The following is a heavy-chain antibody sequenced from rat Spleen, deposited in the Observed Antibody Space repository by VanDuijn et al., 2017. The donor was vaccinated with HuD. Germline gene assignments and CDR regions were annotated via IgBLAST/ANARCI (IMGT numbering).Heavy chain of an antibody. CDR2: INYDGSGT. V-gene: IGHV5-25*01. CDR1: GFNFSSYY. CDR3: TRHFSPADYYSSFPVLY. D-gene: IGHD1-2*01. Sequence: EVQLVESGGGLVQPGRSMRLSCAASGFNFSSYYMAWVRQAPTKGLEWVASINYDGSGTYYRDSVKGRFTISRDNAKSTLYLQMDSLRSEDTATYYCTRHFSPADYYSSFPVLYWGQGTLVTVSS. J-gene: IGHJ3*01.